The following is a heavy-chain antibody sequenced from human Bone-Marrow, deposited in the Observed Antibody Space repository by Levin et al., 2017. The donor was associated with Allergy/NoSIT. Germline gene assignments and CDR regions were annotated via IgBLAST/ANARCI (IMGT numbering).Heavy chain of an antibody. Sequence: HGESLKISCKASGYTFTSYYMHWVRQAPGQGLEWMGIINPSGGSTSYAQKFQGRVTMTRDTSTSTVYMELSSLRSEDTAVYYCARGGLRFLEWLSQPFDYWGQGTLVTVSS. D-gene: IGHD3-3*01. J-gene: IGHJ4*02. CDR2: INPSGGST. CDR3: ARGGLRFLEWLSQPFDY. CDR1: GYTFTSYY. V-gene: IGHV1-46*01.